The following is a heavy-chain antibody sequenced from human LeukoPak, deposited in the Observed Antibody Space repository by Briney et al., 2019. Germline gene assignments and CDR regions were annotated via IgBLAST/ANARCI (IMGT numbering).Heavy chain of an antibody. CDR3: SRSYGGSGDF. CDR2: VCSGGTTI. V-gene: IGHV3-48*03. Sequence: GGSLRLSCAASVFTFSSYEMTWVRQAPGNGLEWISSVCSGGTTICYADAVKGRVASSSDNAKDSLYLHMDSVSAAHSADSYLSRSYGGSGDFWGRGTLVTVSS. CDR1: VFTFSSYE. D-gene: IGHD4-23*01. J-gene: IGHJ4*02.